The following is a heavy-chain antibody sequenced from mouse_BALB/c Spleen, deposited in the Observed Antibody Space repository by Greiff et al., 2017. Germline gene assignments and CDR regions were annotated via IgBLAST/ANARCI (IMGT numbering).Heavy chain of an antibody. D-gene: IGHD3-3*01. CDR2: IDPETGGT. CDR3: ARVRDRYYFDY. V-gene: IGHV1-15*01. Sequence: QVQLQQSGAELVRPGASVTLSCKASGYTFTDYEMHWVKQTPVHGLEWIGAIDPETGGTAYNQKFKGKATLTADKSSSTAYMQLSSLTSEDSAVYYCARVRDRYYFDYWGQGTTLTVSS. J-gene: IGHJ2*01. CDR1: GYTFTDYE.